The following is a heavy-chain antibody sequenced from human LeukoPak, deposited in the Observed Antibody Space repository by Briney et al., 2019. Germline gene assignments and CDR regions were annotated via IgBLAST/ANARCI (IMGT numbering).Heavy chain of an antibody. V-gene: IGHV4-39*07. J-gene: IGHJ5*02. CDR1: GGSISSSSYY. Sequence: SETLSLTCTVSGGSISSSSYYWGWIRQPPGKGLEWIGSIYYSGSTNYNPSLKSRVTISVDTYKNQFSLKLSSVTAADTAVYYCARGRGWGIAARNNWFDPWGQGTLVTVSS. D-gene: IGHD6-6*01. CDR2: IYYSGST. CDR3: ARGRGWGIAARNNWFDP.